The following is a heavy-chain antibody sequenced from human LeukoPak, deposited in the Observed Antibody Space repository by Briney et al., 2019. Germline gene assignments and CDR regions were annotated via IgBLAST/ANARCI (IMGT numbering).Heavy chain of an antibody. CDR1: GYTFTIYD. CDR3: ARAPMAKWFGVL. CDR2: ISAYNGNT. Sequence: ASVTVSCTASGYTFTIYDINWVRQATGQGLEWMGWISAYNGNTNYAQKLQGRVTMTTDTSTSTAYMELRSLRSDDTAVYYCARAPMAKWFGVLWGQGTLVTVSS. V-gene: IGHV1-18*01. D-gene: IGHD3-10*01. J-gene: IGHJ4*02.